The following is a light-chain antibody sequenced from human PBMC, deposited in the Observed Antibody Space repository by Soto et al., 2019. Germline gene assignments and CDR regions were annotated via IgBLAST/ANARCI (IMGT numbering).Light chain of an antibody. CDR2: DNN. CDR3: GTWDSSLSAGV. V-gene: IGLV1-51*01. Sequence: QSVLTQPPSVSGAPGQRVTISCTGNNSNLGAGYDVHWYQQLPGAAPKLLIYDNNKRPSGIPDRFSASKSGTSATLGITGLQTGDEADYYCGTWDSSLSAGVFGGGTQLTVL. J-gene: IGLJ2*01. CDR1: NSNLGAGYD.